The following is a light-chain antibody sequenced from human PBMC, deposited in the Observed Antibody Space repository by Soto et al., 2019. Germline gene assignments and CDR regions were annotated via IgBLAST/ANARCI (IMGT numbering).Light chain of an antibody. CDR1: QSVSRY. CDR2: DAS. J-gene: IGKJ5*01. V-gene: IGKV3-11*01. CDR3: QQRSNWPIT. Sequence: DIVLTQSPGTLSLSPGERATRSCRASQSVSRYLGWYQQKPGQAPRLLIYDASNRATGIPARFSGSGSGTDFSLTISSLEPEDFAVYYCQQRSNWPITFGLGTRLEIK.